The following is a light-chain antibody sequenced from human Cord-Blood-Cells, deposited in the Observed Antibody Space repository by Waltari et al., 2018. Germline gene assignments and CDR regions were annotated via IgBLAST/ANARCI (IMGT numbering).Light chain of an antibody. CDR2: DVS. V-gene: IGLV2-14*01. J-gene: IGLJ3*02. CDR1: SSDVGGYNY. CDR3: SSYTSSSTWV. Sequence: QSALTQPASVSGSPGQSITTSCTGTSSDVGGYNYVSWYQQHPGEAPKLMIYDVSKRPSGVSNRFSGSKSGNTASLTISGLQAEDEADYYCSSYTSSSTWVFGGGTKLTVL.